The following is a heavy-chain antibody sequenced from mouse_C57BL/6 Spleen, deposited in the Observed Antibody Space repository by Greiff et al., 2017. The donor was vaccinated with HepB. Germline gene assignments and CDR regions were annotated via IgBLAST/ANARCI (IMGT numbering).Heavy chain of an antibody. CDR1: GYTFTDYY. CDR2: INPNNGGT. Sequence: EVKLQQSGPELVKPGASVKISCKASGYTFTDYYMNWVKQSHGKSLEWIGDINPNNGGTSYNQKFKGKATLTVDKSSSTAYMELRSLTSEDSAVYYCARGTGTVDYWGQGTTLTVSS. CDR3: ARGTGTVDY. D-gene: IGHD4-1*01. J-gene: IGHJ2*01. V-gene: IGHV1-26*01.